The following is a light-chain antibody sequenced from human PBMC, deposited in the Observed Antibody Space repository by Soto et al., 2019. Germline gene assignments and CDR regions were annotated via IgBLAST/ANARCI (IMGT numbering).Light chain of an antibody. J-gene: IGLJ1*01. CDR1: SSDVGGNKY. Sequence: SALTQPASVSGSPGQSITISCTGTSSDVGGNKYVSWYQQHPGEAPKLMIYEVSNRPSGVSNRFSGSKSGNTASLTISGLQAEDEADYYFSSYTSSSTYVFGTGTKLTVL. V-gene: IGLV2-14*01. CDR2: EVS. CDR3: SSYTSSSTYV.